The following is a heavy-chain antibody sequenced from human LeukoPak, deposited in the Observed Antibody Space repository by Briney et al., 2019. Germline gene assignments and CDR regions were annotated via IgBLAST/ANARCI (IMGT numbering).Heavy chain of an antibody. Sequence: SETLSLTCTVSGGSISSYYWCWIRQPPGKGLEWIGYIYYSGSTNYNPSLKSRVTISVDTSKNQFSLKLSSVTAADTAVYYCARLLGLRSSYYFDYWGQGTLVTVSS. CDR1: GGSISSYY. CDR3: ARLLGLRSSYYFDY. D-gene: IGHD4-17*01. V-gene: IGHV4-59*08. CDR2: IYYSGST. J-gene: IGHJ4*02.